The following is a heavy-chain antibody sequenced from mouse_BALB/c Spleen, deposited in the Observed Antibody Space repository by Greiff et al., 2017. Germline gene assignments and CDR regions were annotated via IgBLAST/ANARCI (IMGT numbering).Heavy chain of an antibody. CDR3: ASGAVVPHWYFDV. CDR2: ISYSGST. D-gene: IGHD1-1*01. CDR1: GYSITSDYA. J-gene: IGHJ1*01. Sequence: VQLKESGPGLVKPSQSLSLTCTVTGYSITSDYAWNWIRQFPGNKLEWMGYISYSGSTSYNPSLKSRISITRDTSKNQFFLQLNSVTTEDTATYYCASGAVVPHWYFDVWGAGTTVTVSS. V-gene: IGHV3-2*02.